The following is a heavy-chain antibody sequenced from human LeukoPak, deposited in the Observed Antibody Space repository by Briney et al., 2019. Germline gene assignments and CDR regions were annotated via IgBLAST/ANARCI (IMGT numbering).Heavy chain of an antibody. Sequence: PGGSLRLSCAASGFGFSSYWMTCVRQAPGKGLEWVANIKPDGSGKNYVDSVKGRFTISRDNAKNSLYLQMRGLRVEDTAVYYCSSQPAVLDLDCWGQGTLVTVSS. CDR3: SSQPAVLDLDC. D-gene: IGHD6-19*01. J-gene: IGHJ4*02. V-gene: IGHV3-7*01. CDR1: GFGFSSYW. CDR2: IKPDGSGK.